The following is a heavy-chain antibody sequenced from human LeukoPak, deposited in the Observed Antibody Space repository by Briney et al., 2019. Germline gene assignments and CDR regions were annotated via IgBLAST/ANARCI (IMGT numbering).Heavy chain of an antibody. CDR1: GFTFSSYW. D-gene: IGHD1-26*01. Sequence: GGSLRLSCAPSGFTFSSYWMRWVRQAPGKGLEWVSSISRTSRHKYYSDSEKGRFTISRDNAKKTLYLQMNSLRAEDTAVYYCARDLVGAKNYWGQGTLVTVSS. CDR3: ARDLVGAKNY. V-gene: IGHV3-21*01. CDR2: ISRTSRHK. J-gene: IGHJ4*02.